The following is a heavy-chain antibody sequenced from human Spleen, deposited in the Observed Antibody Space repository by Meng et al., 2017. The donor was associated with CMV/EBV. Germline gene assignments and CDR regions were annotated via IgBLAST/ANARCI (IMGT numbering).Heavy chain of an antibody. V-gene: IGHV1-69*05. CDR3: ARSEGRLIDFWSVHYGMDV. Sequence: SVKVSCKASGGTFSNYVITWVRQAPGQGLEWMGAIIPIFGTENYAQKFQGRVTITTDESTSTAYMELRSLRSDDTAVYYCARSEGRLIDFWSVHYGMDVWGQGTTVTVSS. CDR2: IIPIFGTE. J-gene: IGHJ6*02. CDR1: GGTFSNYV. D-gene: IGHD3-3*01.